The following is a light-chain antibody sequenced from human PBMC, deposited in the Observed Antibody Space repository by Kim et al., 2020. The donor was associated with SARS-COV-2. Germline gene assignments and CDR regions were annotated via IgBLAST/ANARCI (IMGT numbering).Light chain of an antibody. CDR3: QQYGSSSWT. CDR2: GAS. J-gene: IGKJ1*01. V-gene: IGKV3-20*01. Sequence: APRLLIYGASSRATGIPERCSGSGVGTDFKRKSSRLEPEDFAVYYCQQYGSSSWTFGQGTKVDIK.